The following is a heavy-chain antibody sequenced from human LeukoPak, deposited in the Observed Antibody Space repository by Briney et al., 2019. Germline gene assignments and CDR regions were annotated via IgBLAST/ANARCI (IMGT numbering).Heavy chain of an antibody. CDR2: IYYSGST. CDR3: ARYQVPAAPSSGDY. J-gene: IGHJ4*02. Sequence: PSETLSLTCTVSGGSISSSSYYWGWIRQPPGKGLEWIGSIYYSGSTYYNPSLKSRVTISVDTSKSQFSLKLSSVAAADTAVYYCARYQVPAAPSSGDYWGQGTLVTVSS. CDR1: GGSISSSSYY. D-gene: IGHD2-2*01. V-gene: IGHV4-39*01.